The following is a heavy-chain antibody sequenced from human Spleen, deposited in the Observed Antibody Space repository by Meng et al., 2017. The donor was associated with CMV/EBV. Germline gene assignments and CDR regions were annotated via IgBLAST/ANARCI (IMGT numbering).Heavy chain of an antibody. D-gene: IGHD1-7*01. V-gene: IGHV1-2*02. J-gene: IGHJ4*01. Sequence: ASVKVSCKASGYTFTGYYMHWVRQAPGQGLEWMGWINPNSGGSNYAQKLQGRVTMTRDTSISTAYMELSRLRSDDTAVYYCASGFEAGTTRFDYWGQGTLVTVSS. CDR1: GYTFTGYY. CDR2: INPNSGGS. CDR3: ASGFEAGTTRFDY.